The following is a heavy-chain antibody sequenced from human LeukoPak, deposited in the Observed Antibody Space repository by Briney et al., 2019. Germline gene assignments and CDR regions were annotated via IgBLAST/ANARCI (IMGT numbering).Heavy chain of an antibody. CDR1: GGSSSSFN. D-gene: IGHD5-18*01. J-gene: IGHJ4*02. CDR2: IYYSGST. V-gene: IGHV4-59*01. CDR3: ARGRGYSHGQPLDY. Sequence: NPSETLSLTCTLSGGSSSSFNWSWIRQPPGKALEWIGYIYYSGSTNYNPSLKSRVTISVDTSKNQFSLKLTSVIAADTAMYYCARGRGYSHGQPLDYWGQGTLVTVSS.